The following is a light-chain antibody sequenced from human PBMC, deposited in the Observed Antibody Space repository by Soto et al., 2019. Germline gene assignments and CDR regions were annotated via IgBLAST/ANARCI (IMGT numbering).Light chain of an antibody. CDR2: DAS. Sequence: EIVLTHSQATLALSPCEGAALSCRASRSVNSYLAWYQQKPGQAPRLLISDASNRATGIPARFSGSGSGTDFTLTISSLEPEDFAVYYCQHRSEWPVSFGQGTRLEI. CDR1: RSVNSY. CDR3: QHRSEWPVS. J-gene: IGKJ5*01. V-gene: IGKV3-11*01.